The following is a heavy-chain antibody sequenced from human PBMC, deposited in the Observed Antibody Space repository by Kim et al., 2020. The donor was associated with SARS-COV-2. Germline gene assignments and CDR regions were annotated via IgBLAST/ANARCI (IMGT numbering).Heavy chain of an antibody. J-gene: IGHJ6*02. Sequence: DSVKGRFTISRDNAKSTLYLQMNSLRTEDTAVYYCAKANYGADVYYGMDVWGQGTTVTVSS. CDR3: AKANYGADVYYGMDV. V-gene: IGHV3-30*02. D-gene: IGHD4-17*01.